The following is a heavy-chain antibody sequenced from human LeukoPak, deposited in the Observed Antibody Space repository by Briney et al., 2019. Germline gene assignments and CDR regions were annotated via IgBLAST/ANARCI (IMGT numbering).Heavy chain of an antibody. V-gene: IGHV4-34*01. CDR1: GGSFSGYY. CDR3: ARDRYCSSTSCYGFDP. J-gene: IGHJ5*02. Sequence: PSETLSLTCAVYGGSFSGYYWSWIRQPPGKGLEWIGEINHSGSTNYNPSLKSRVTISVDTSKNQFSLKLSSVTAADTAVYYCARDRYCSSTSCYGFDPWGQGTLVTVSS. CDR2: INHSGST. D-gene: IGHD2-2*01.